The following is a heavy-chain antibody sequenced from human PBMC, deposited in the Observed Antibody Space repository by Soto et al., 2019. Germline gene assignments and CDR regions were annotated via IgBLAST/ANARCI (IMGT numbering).Heavy chain of an antibody. D-gene: IGHD3-3*01. CDR2: MFHRGDT. CDR1: GFSISSGYY. Sequence: NPSETLSLTCDVSGFSISSGYYWGWIRQSPGEGLEWIASMFHRGDTLYNPSLKSRVTIAVDTSKNQVSLEMTSVTAADTAVYYCARGRYGGFGVVIKLNYYYGMDVWGQGTTVTVSS. CDR3: ARGRYGGFGVVIKLNYYYGMDV. V-gene: IGHV4-38-2*01. J-gene: IGHJ6*02.